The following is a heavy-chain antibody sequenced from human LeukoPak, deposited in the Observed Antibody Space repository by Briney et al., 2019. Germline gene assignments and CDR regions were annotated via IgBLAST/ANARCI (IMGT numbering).Heavy chain of an antibody. CDR1: GYIFTNYG. CDR3: ARLQVGYYYGSGSYFDY. D-gene: IGHD3-10*01. Sequence: ASVKASCKASGYIFTNYGFSWVRQAPGQGLEWMGWISAYNGNTNYAQKLQGRVIMTTDTSTRTAYMELRSLRSDDTAVYYCARLQVGYYYGSGSYFDYWGQGTLVTVSS. CDR2: ISAYNGNT. V-gene: IGHV1-18*01. J-gene: IGHJ4*02.